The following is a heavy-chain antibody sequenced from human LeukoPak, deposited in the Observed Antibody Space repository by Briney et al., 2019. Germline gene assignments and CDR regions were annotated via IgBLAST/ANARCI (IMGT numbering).Heavy chain of an antibody. Sequence: RRSLTPSSVASAFTPGSYATDCVSPAPGKGREWVAVISYVVSNKYYASSVKGQVTISRDNSKNTLYLQMNSLRAEDTAVYYCARELHGGLWEYMVRGVSYYGMDVWGQGTTVTVSS. V-gene: IGHV3-30*04. D-gene: IGHD3-10*01. CDR2: ISYVVSNK. CDR1: AFTPGSYA. J-gene: IGHJ6*02. CDR3: ARELHGGLWEYMVRGVSYYGMDV.